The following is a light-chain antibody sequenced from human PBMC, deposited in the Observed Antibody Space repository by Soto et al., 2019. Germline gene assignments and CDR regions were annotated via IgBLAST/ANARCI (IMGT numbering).Light chain of an antibody. CDR1: SSNIGAGYD. Sequence: QSVLTQPPSVSGAPGQRVTISCTGTSSNIGAGYDVHWYQQLPGTAPKLLIHGNSNRPSGVPDRFSGSKSGTSASLAITGLQAEDEADYYCQSYDSSLRAVVFGGGTQLTVL. V-gene: IGLV1-40*01. CDR3: QSYDSSLRAVV. CDR2: GNS. J-gene: IGLJ2*01.